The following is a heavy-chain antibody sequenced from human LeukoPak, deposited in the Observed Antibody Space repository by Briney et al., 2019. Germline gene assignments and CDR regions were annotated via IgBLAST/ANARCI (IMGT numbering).Heavy chain of an antibody. D-gene: IGHD1-26*01. Sequence: PGGSLRLSCAASGFDFDYYTMNWVRQAPGKGLEWVSSISSSSSYIYYADSVKGRFTISRDNAKNSLYLQMNSLRAEDTAVYYCARVSYYDAFDIWGQGTMVTVSS. J-gene: IGHJ3*02. CDR1: GFDFDYYT. V-gene: IGHV3-21*01. CDR3: ARVSYYDAFDI. CDR2: ISSSSSYI.